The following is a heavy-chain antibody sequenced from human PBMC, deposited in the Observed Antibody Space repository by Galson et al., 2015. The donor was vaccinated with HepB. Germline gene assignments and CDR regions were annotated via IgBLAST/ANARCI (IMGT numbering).Heavy chain of an antibody. CDR3: AREGGSGGSPTFLDGMDV. CDR1: GFTFSSYS. D-gene: IGHD2-15*01. CDR2: ISSSSSTI. Sequence: SLRLSCAASGFTFSSYSMNWVRQAPGKGLEWVSYISSSSSTIYYADSVKGRFTISRDNAKNSLYLQMNSLRDEDTAVYYCAREGGSGGSPTFLDGMDVWGQGTTVTVSS. V-gene: IGHV3-48*02. J-gene: IGHJ6*02.